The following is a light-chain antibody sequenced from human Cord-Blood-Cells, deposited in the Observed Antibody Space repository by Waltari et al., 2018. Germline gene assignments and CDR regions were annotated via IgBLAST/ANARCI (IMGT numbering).Light chain of an antibody. J-gene: IGKJ1*01. V-gene: IGKV3-15*01. CDR2: GAS. CDR1: QSVSSN. CDR3: QQYNNWWT. Sequence: EIVMTQSPATLSVSPGERATLSCRASQSVSSNLGWYQQKPGQAPRPLIYGASTRATGIPARFSSSGSGSEFTLTISILQSEDFAVYYCQQYNNWWTFGQGTKVEIK.